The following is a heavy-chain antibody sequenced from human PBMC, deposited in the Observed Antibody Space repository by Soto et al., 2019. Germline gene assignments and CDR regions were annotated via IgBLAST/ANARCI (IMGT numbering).Heavy chain of an antibody. CDR3: ARVKTYGGTVGSAFDS. CDR2: IWYDASHK. J-gene: IGHJ4*02. D-gene: IGHD3-16*01. V-gene: IGHV3-33*01. CDR1: GFTFNNYG. Sequence: QVQVVESGGGVVQPGTSLRLSCAASGFTFNNYGMHWVRQAPGKGLEWVAVIWYDASHKYYADSVKGRLTISRDKSKNTLYLKMSSLRVEETAVSYCARVKTYGGTVGSAFDSWGQGTLVTVSS.